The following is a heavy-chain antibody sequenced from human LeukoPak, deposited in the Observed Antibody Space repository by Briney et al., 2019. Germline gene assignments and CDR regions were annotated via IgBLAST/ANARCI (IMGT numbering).Heavy chain of an antibody. CDR1: SASVTSSPYF. CDR3: AANSADYNTLGSSYKV. V-gene: IGHV4-39*01. CDR2: ISYSGTT. J-gene: IGHJ4*02. D-gene: IGHD3-10*01. Sequence: SETLSLTCTVSSASVTSSPYFWGWIRQSPGKGLEWIGSISYSGTTYYNPSLKSRVTISVDTSKNQFSLKLNSVTAADTAVFYCAANSADYNTLGSSYKVWGQGTLVTVSS.